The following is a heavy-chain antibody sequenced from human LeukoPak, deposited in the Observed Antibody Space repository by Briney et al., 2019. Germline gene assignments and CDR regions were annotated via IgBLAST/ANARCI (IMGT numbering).Heavy chain of an antibody. CDR2: IYRGGST. Sequence: PGGSLRLSCAASGFNVSSNYMTWVRQAPGKGLEWVSVIYRGGSTYYADSVKGRFTISRHNSRDTMYLQMNSLRTEDMAVYYCARTLRGGKFDYWGQGTLVTVSS. V-gene: IGHV3-53*04. CDR1: GFNVSSNY. D-gene: IGHD4-23*01. CDR3: ARTLRGGKFDY. J-gene: IGHJ4*02.